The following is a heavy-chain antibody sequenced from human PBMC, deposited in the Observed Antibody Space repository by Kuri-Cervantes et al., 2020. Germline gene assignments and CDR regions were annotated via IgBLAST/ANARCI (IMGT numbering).Heavy chain of an antibody. CDR3: ARVRSVNNFRSGRYFFDS. Sequence: GSLRLSCTVPGGSISSYYWSWIRLPPGKGLEWIGYIYYSGSTNYNPSLKSRVAISVDTSKNQFSLKPNSVTAADTAVYFCARVRSVNNFRSGRYFFDSWGQGTLVTVSS. D-gene: IGHD3-3*01. V-gene: IGHV4-59*01. CDR1: GGSISSYY. J-gene: IGHJ4*02. CDR2: IYYSGST.